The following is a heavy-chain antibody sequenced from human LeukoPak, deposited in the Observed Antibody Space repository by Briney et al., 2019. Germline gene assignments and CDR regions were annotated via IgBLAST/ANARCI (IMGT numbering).Heavy chain of an antibody. CDR3: ARSSDIYYFDY. J-gene: IGHJ4*02. V-gene: IGHV4-59*12. D-gene: IGHD3-3*02. CDR2: IYNIGRT. Sequence: PSETLSLTCTVSGGSITTYYWNWIRQAPGKGLEWLGYIYNIGRTNYNPSLRNRITMPLDTSTNQFSLKVSSLTAADTAMYYCARSSDIYYFDYWGQGTLVTVSS. CDR1: GGSITTYY.